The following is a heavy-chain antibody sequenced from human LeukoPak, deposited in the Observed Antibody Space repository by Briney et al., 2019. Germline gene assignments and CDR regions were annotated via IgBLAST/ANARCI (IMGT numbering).Heavy chain of an antibody. J-gene: IGHJ4*02. D-gene: IGHD2-2*01. CDR2: IDYSGSA. Sequence: SETLPLTCTDCGGSIISYYWSWLRQPPAKELEGIAYIDYSGSAGYNPSLKSRVTMSLDTPNNPFSLRLSSVTAADTAEYYCARAAGYCSTTICLFDYWGQGTLVTVSS. CDR1: GGSIISYY. V-gene: IGHV4-59*01. CDR3: ARAAGYCSTTICLFDY.